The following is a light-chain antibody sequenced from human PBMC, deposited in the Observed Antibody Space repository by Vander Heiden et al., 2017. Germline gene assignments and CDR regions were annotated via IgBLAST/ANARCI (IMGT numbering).Light chain of an antibody. CDR2: GNS. CDR3: QSYDSSLSGYV. V-gene: IGLV1-40*01. J-gene: IGLJ1*01. CDR1: SSNIGAGYD. Sequence: QSVLTQPPSVSGAPGQRVTISCTWSSSNIGAGYDVHWYHQLPVTAPKLLIYGNSNRPSGVPDRFSGSKSGTSASLAITGLQAEDEADYYCQSYDSSLSGYVFGTGTKVTVL.